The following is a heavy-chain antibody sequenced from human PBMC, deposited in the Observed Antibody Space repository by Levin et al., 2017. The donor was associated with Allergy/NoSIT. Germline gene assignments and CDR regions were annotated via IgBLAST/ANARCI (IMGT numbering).Heavy chain of an antibody. J-gene: IGHJ6*02. V-gene: IGHV4-39*07. D-gene: IGHD2/OR15-2a*01. CDR1: GDSISNANNY. Sequence: SQTLSLTCTVSGDSISNANNYWAWIRQPPGKGLEWIGSVYYTGSAYYNPSLKTRLTMSVDTSKNQFSLRLNSVNAADTAIYYCAGEPNSPYYYYYGLGVWGQGTAVTVSS. CDR2: VYYTGSA. CDR3: AGEPNSPYYYYYGLGV.